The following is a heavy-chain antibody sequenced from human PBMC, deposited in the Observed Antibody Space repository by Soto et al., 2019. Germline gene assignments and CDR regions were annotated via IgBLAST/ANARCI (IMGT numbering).Heavy chain of an antibody. CDR2: ISYDGSNK. J-gene: IGHJ6*03. CDR3: AKEPGEIEYDYIWGSYPPYYMDV. CDR1: GFTFSSYG. Sequence: QVQLVESGGGVVQPGRTLRLSCAASGFTFSSYGMHWVRQAPGKGLEWVAVISYDGSNKYYADSVKGRFTISRDNSNNTLYLHMNSLRAEDTAVYYCAKEPGEIEYDYIWGSYPPYYMDVWGKGTTVTVSS. V-gene: IGHV3-30*18. D-gene: IGHD3-16*01.